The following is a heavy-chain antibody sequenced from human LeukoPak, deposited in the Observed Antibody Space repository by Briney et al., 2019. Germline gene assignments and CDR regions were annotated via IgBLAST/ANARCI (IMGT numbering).Heavy chain of an antibody. V-gene: IGHV4-59*01. J-gene: IGHJ4*02. CDR3: ARDRTGLDY. D-gene: IGHD1-1*01. Sequence: SETLSLTCTVSGGSISSYYWSWIRQPPGKGLEWIGYIYYSGSTNYNPSLKSRVTISVDTSKNQFSLKLSSVTAADTAVYYCARDRTGLDYWGQGTLVTVSS. CDR1: GGSISSYY. CDR2: IYYSGST.